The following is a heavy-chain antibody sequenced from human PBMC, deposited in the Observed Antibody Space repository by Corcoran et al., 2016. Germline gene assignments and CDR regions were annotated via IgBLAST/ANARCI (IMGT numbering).Heavy chain of an antibody. D-gene: IGHD6-13*01. CDR3: AGVGGGDSSSWSYYFDY. V-gene: IGHV1-46*01. CDR1: GYTFTSYY. Sequence: QVQLVQSGAEVKKPGASVKVSCKASGYTFTSYYMHWVRQAPGQGLEWMGIINPSGGSTSYAQKFQGRVTMTRDTSTSTVYMELSSLRSEDTAVYYWAGVGGGDSSSWSYYFDYWGQGTLVTVSS. J-gene: IGHJ4*02. CDR2: INPSGGST.